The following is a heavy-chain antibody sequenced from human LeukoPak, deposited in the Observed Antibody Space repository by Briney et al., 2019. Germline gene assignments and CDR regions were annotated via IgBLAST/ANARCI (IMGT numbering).Heavy chain of an antibody. V-gene: IGHV1-46*01. CDR3: ARDLLYDSSPTGY. Sequence: GASVKVSCKASGYTFTSNYMHWVRQAPGQGLEWMGLIAPSSGTTNYAQKFQGRVTMTRDASTSTLYMELSSLRSEDTAVYYCARDLLYDSSPTGYWGQGTLVTVSS. D-gene: IGHD3-22*01. CDR2: IAPSSGTT. J-gene: IGHJ4*02. CDR1: GYTFTSNY.